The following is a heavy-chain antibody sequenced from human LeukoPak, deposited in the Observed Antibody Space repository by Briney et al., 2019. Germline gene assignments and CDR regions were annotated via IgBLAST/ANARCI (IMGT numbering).Heavy chain of an antibody. CDR2: ISAYNGNT. CDR3: ARDRDRDSQWLVLYYYYGMDV. V-gene: IGHV1-18*01. J-gene: IGHJ6*02. Sequence: ASVRVSCKASGYTFTSYGISWVRQAPGQGLDWMGWISAYNGNTNYAQKLQGRVTMTTDTSTSTAYMELRSLRSDDTAVYYCARDRDRDSQWLVLYYYYGMDVWGQGTTVTVSS. CDR1: GYTFTSYG. D-gene: IGHD6-19*01.